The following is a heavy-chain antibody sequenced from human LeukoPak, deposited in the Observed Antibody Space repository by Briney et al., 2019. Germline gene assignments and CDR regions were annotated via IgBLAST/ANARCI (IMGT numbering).Heavy chain of an antibody. CDR3: ATEPSGSWEWFDY. V-gene: IGHV1-46*01. D-gene: IGHD1-26*01. CDR2: INLNVGST. Sequence: ASVKVSCKASGDTFTSYSISWMRHTPGQGLEWMGVINLNVGSTTNAQPFQGRVTMTKERSTTTVYIELSILRSETTAVYYCATEPSGSWEWFDYWGQGTLVTVSS. J-gene: IGHJ4*02. CDR1: GDTFTSYS.